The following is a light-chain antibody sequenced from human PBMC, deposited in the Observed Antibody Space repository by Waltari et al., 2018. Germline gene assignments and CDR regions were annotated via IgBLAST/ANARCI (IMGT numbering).Light chain of an antibody. J-gene: IGLJ3*02. Sequence: QSALTQPPSVSEALRQRVALYCSGSISNIGYTVVNWYQLLPGKPPKLPIYYDNVLSAGVSDRFSASKSGTSASLAISGLQSDDEAEYYCAAWDDSLNGGVFGGGTKLTVL. V-gene: IGLV1-36*01. CDR3: AAWDDSLNGGV. CDR1: ISNIGYTV. CDR2: YDN.